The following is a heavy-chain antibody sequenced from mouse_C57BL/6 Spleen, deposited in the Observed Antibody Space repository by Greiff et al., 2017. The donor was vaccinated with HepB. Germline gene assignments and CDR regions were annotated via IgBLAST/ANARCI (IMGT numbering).Heavy chain of an antibody. J-gene: IGHJ2*01. Sequence: EVQGVESGGDLVKPGGSLKLSCAASGFTFSSYGMSWVRQTPDKRLEWVATISSGGSYTHYPDSVKGRFTISRDNAKNTLYLQMSSLKSEDTAMYYCARLELTGYYFDYWGQGTTLTVSS. V-gene: IGHV5-6*01. CDR3: ARLELTGYYFDY. CDR1: GFTFSSYG. CDR2: ISSGGSYT. D-gene: IGHD4-1*01.